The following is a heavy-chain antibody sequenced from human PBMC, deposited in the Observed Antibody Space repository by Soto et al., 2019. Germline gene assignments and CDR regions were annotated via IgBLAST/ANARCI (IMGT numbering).Heavy chain of an antibody. D-gene: IGHD3-22*01. CDR3: GRDRTNYDSSAYVWFWPFAP. CDR2: VNPKSGVT. CDR1: GYTFTGYF. V-gene: IGHV1-2*02. J-gene: IGHJ5*02. Sequence: GASVKVSCKASGYTFTGYFIHWVRQAPGQGLEWMGWVNPKSGVTNYAQKFQGRVTMTRDTSISTAYVDLSRLRSDDTAIYFCGRDRTNYDSSAYVWFWPFAPWCQGTLVTVSS.